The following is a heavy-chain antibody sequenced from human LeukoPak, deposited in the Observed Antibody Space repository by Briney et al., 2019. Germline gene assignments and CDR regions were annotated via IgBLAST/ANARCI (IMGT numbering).Heavy chain of an antibody. CDR2: ISGSGGST. CDR3: AKDASIAGAATTDNSVDY. J-gene: IGHJ4*02. Sequence: GGSLRLSCAASGFTFSRYGMSWVRQAPGKGLEWVSAISGSGGSTYYADSVKGRFTISRDNSNNTLYLQMNSLRAEDTAVYYCAKDASIAGAATTDNSVDYWGQGTLVTVSS. CDR1: GFTFSRYG. D-gene: IGHD6-13*01. V-gene: IGHV3-23*01.